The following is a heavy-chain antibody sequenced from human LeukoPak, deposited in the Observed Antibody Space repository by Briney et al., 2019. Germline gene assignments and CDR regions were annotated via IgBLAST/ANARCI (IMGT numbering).Heavy chain of an antibody. CDR2: ISGSGGST. CDR1: GFTVSSNY. D-gene: IGHD5-18*01. V-gene: IGHV3-23*01. CDR3: ANSDTAMGDYDY. Sequence: AGGSLRLSCAASGFTVSSNYMSWVRQAPGKGLEWVSAISGSGGSTYYADSVKGRFTISRDNSKNTLYLQMNSLRAEDTAVYYCANSDTAMGDYDYWGQGTLVTVSS. J-gene: IGHJ4*02.